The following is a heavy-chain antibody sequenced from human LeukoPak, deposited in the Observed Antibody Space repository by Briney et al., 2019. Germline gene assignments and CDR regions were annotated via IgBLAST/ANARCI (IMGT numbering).Heavy chain of an antibody. Sequence: SQTLSLTCTVSGGSISSGSYYWSWIRQPAGKGLEWIGRIYISGSTNYNPSLKSRVTISVDTSKNQFSLKLSSVTAADTAVYYCARVRNNVVVPAASYYYYYMDVWGKGTTVTVSS. CDR3: ARVRNNVVVPAASYYYYYMDV. CDR2: IYISGST. D-gene: IGHD2-2*01. CDR1: GGSISSGSYY. J-gene: IGHJ6*03. V-gene: IGHV4-61*02.